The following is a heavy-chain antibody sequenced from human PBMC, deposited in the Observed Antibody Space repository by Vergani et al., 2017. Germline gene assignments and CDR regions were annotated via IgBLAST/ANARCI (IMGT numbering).Heavy chain of an antibody. CDR1: GGSISSSSYY. D-gene: IGHD6-19*01. CDR2: IYYSGRT. CDR3: ARRVAVAGLAFFDY. Sequence: QLQLQESGPGLVKPSETLSLTCTVPGGSISSSSYYWGWIRQPPGKGLEWIGSIYYSGRTYYNPSLKSRVTISVDTSKNQFSLKLSSVTAADTAVYYCARRVAVAGLAFFDYWGQGTLVTVSS. J-gene: IGHJ4*02. V-gene: IGHV4-39*01.